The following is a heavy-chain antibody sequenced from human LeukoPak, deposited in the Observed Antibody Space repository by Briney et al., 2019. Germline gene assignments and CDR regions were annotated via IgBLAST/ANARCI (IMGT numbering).Heavy chain of an antibody. Sequence: PGGSLRLSCAASGIIFRSYDVSWVRQAPGKGLEWVSGISGSGHTTYYADSVKGRFTISRDNSKNTLYLQMNSLRAEDTAVYYCAKDFVGATATRKYYFDYWGQGTLVTVSS. V-gene: IGHV3-23*01. CDR2: ISGSGHTT. J-gene: IGHJ4*02. D-gene: IGHD1-26*01. CDR3: AKDFVGATATRKYYFDY. CDR1: GIIFRSYD.